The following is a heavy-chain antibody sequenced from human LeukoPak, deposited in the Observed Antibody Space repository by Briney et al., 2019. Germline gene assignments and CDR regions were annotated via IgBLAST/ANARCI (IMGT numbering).Heavy chain of an antibody. D-gene: IGHD3-3*01. CDR1: GFTFSSYS. CDR2: ISSSSSSYI. Sequence: GGSLRLSCAASGFTFSSYSMNWVRQAPGKGLEWVSSISSSSSSYIYYADSVKGRFTISRDNAKNSLYLQMNSLRAEDTAVYYCARVNLEWLLYSHRLFDYWGQGTLVTVSS. J-gene: IGHJ4*02. CDR3: ARVNLEWLLYSHRLFDY. V-gene: IGHV3-21*01.